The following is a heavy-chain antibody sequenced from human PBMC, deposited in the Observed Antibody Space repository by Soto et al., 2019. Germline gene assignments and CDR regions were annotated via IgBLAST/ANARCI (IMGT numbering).Heavy chain of an antibody. CDR1: GGSISSGGYY. CDR2: IYYSGST. Sequence: SETLSLTCTVSGGSISSGGYYWSWIRQHPGKGLEWIGYIYYSGSTYYNPSLKSRVTISVDTSKNQFSLKLSSVTAADTAVYYRAREVPVTASNLFDPWGQGTLVTVSS. D-gene: IGHD4-4*01. V-gene: IGHV4-31*03. CDR3: AREVPVTASNLFDP. J-gene: IGHJ5*02.